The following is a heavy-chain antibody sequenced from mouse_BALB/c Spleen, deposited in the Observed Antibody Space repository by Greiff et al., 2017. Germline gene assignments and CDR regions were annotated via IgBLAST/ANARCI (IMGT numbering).Heavy chain of an antibody. V-gene: IGHV1-87*01. CDR2: IYPGDGDT. J-gene: IGHJ4*01. Sequence: QVQLKQSGAELARPGASVKLSCKASGYTFTSYWMQWVKQRPGQGLEWTGAIYPGDGDTRYTQKFKGKATLTADKSSSTAYMQLSSLASEDSAVYYCATYYAMDYWGQGTSVTVSS. CDR1: GYTFTSYW. CDR3: ATYYAMDY.